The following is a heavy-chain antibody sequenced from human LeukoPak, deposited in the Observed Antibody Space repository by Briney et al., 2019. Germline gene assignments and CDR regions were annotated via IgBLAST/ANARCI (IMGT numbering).Heavy chain of an antibody. Sequence: GGSLRLSCAASGFTFSSYWMSWVRQAPGKGLEWVANIKQDGSEKYYVDSVKGRFTISRDNAKNSLYLQMNSLRAEDTAVYYCARVTYGDYDAEYFQHWGQGTLVTVSS. D-gene: IGHD4-17*01. CDR1: GFTFSSYW. CDR3: ARVTYGDYDAEYFQH. V-gene: IGHV3-7*01. CDR2: IKQDGSEK. J-gene: IGHJ1*01.